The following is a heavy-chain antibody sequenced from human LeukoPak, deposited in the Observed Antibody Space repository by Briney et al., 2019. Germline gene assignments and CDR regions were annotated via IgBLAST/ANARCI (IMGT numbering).Heavy chain of an antibody. V-gene: IGHV5-51*01. CDR3: ARRESKLGIAS. CDR2: IYPRDSDT. J-gene: IGHJ5*01. Sequence: GESLKISCKGSGYIFTNYWIGWVRQMPGKGLEWMGIIYPRDSDTRYSPSFQGQVTISVDKSISTAYLQWSSLKASDTAMYFCARRESKLGIASWGQGTLVTVSS. CDR1: GYIFTNYW. D-gene: IGHD7-27*01.